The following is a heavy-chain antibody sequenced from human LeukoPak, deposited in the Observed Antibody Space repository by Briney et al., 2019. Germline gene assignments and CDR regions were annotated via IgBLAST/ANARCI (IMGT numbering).Heavy chain of an antibody. D-gene: IGHD5-18*01. Sequence: ASVKVSCKASGGTFSSYAISWVRQAPGQGLEWMGGIIPIFGTANYAQKFPGRVTITADESTSTAYMELSSLRSEDTAVYYCARDLYTAMGREPLYYFDYWGQGTLVTVSS. CDR3: ARDLYTAMGREPLYYFDY. V-gene: IGHV1-69*13. CDR1: GGTFSSYA. J-gene: IGHJ4*02. CDR2: IIPIFGTA.